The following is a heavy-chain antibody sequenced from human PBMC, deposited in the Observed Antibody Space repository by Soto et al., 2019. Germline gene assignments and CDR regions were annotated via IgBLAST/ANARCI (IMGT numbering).Heavy chain of an antibody. CDR2: IDPSDSYT. Sequence: PGESLKISCKGSGYSFTSYWISWVRQMPGKGLEWMGRIDPSDSYTNYSPSFQGHVTISADKSISTAYLQWSSLKASDTAMYYCASKYSSSSGYYYYGMDVWGQGTTVTV. CDR3: ASKYSSSSGYYYYGMDV. J-gene: IGHJ6*02. CDR1: GYSFTSYW. D-gene: IGHD6-6*01. V-gene: IGHV5-10-1*01.